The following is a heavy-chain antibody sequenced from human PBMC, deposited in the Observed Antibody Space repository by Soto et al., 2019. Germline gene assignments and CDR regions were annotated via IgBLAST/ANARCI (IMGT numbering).Heavy chain of an antibody. V-gene: IGHV4-39*01. J-gene: IGHJ6*02. CDR2: IYYSGTT. CDR3: ARHLRRAPIVKGMDV. CDR1: GGSISSSGYY. D-gene: IGHD2-21*01. Sequence: QLQLQESGPGLVTPSETLSLTCTVSGGSISSSGYYWGWTRQPPGKGLEWIGSIYYSGTTYYDPSLKSRVTMSVDTSKNQFSLKLSSMTAADTAVYYCARHLRRAPIVKGMDVWGQGTTVTVSS.